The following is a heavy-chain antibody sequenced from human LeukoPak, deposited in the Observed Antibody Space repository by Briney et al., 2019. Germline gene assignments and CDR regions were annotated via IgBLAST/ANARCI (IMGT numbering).Heavy chain of an antibody. CDR1: GFTISSYS. J-gene: IGHJ4*02. CDR3: AKESGYYDSSGYFQSYYFDY. D-gene: IGHD3-22*01. Sequence: AGSLRLSCAASGFTISSYSMSWFRQAPRKRLQWVSAISGSGGSTYYADSVKGRFTISRDNSKNTLYLQLNSLSAEDTAVYYCAKESGYYDSSGYFQSYYFDYWGQGTLVTVSS. V-gene: IGHV3-23*01. CDR2: ISGSGGST.